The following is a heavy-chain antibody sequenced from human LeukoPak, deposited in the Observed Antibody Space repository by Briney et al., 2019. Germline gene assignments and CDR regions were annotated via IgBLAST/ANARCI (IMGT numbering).Heavy chain of an antibody. CDR1: GYTLTELS. Sequence: GASVKVSCKVSGYTLTELSMHWVRQAPGKGLECMGGVDPEDGETIYAQKFQGRVTMTEDTSTDTAYMELSSLRSEDTAVYYCATGSRRYSYGYHQVFDYWGPGTLVTVSS. J-gene: IGHJ4*02. CDR2: VDPEDGET. D-gene: IGHD5-18*01. CDR3: ATGSRRYSYGYHQVFDY. V-gene: IGHV1-24*01.